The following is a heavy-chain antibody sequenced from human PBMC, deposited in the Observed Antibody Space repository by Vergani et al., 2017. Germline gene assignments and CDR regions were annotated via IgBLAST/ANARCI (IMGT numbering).Heavy chain of an antibody. Sequence: VQLVESGGGLVKPGGSLRLSCAASGFTFSDFSMSWVRQAPGKGLEWVAFIGSSGPYINYADSVKGRFTISRDNAKNTVFLQMYSLTAEDTAVYYCVRDNNVWELDYWGQGTLVTVSS. CDR1: GFTFSDFS. D-gene: IGHD1-1*01. CDR3: VRDNNVWELDY. V-gene: IGHV3-21*01. J-gene: IGHJ4*02. CDR2: IGSSGPYI.